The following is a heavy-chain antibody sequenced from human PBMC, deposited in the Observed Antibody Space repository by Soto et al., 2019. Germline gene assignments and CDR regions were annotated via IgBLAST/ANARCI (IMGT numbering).Heavy chain of an antibody. D-gene: IGHD3-3*01. CDR1: GYPVTAYD. CDR2: INPATGAA. J-gene: IGHJ3*02. V-gene: IGHV1-2*02. Sequence: QLHLVQSGAVVKKPGASVTVSCSASGYPVTAYDMHWVRQAPGRGLEGMGGINPATGAAKYTQTFQGRVTMTRDTSTSTVFMELSGLTSEDTAVFYCARGGGVGVAGSAAFDMWGQGTLVTVSS. CDR3: ARGGGVGVAGSAAFDM.